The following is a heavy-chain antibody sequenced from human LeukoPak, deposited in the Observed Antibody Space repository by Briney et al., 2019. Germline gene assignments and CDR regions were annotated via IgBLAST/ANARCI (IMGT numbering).Heavy chain of an antibody. CDR3: AREEGPYFDC. V-gene: IGHV3-20*04. CDR2: LNWNGDNT. Sequence: PGESLKISCAASGFTFHDHGMSWVRQAPGKGLEWVSALNWNGDNTGYAASVKGRFTISRDNAKKSLYLQLNSLTAEDTAYYYCAREEGPYFDCWGQGTLVTVSS. J-gene: IGHJ4*02. CDR1: GFTFHDHG.